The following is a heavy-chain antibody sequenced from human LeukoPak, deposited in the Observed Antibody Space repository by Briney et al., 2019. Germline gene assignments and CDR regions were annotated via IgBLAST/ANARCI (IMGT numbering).Heavy chain of an antibody. J-gene: IGHJ6*02. CDR2: ISGDGGST. D-gene: IGHD3-10*01. Sequence: GGSLRLSCAASGFTFDDYAMHWVRQAPGKGLEWVSLISGDGGSTYYADSVKGRFTISRDNSKNSLYLQMNSLRTEDTALYYCAKDMGGRITMVRGVIHSGYCYRMDVWGQGTTVTDSS. V-gene: IGHV3-43*02. CDR1: GFTFDDYA. CDR3: AKDMGGRITMVRGVIHSGYCYRMDV.